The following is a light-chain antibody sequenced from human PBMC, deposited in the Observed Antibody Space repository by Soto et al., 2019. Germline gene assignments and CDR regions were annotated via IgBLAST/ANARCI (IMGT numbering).Light chain of an antibody. CDR1: SSDVGGYNY. CDR2: VVS. CDR3: SSYRSGGTFV. V-gene: IGLV2-14*01. Sequence: QSALTQPASVSGSPGQSIAISCTGTSSDVGGYNYVSWHQQHPGKAPKVLISVVSNRPSGVSNRFSGSKSGNTASLTISGLQAEDEADYYCSSYRSGGTFVFGGGTKVNVL. J-gene: IGLJ1*01.